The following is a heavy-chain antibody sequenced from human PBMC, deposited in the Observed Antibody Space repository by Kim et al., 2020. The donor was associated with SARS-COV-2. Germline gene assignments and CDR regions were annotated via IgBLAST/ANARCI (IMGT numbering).Heavy chain of an antibody. Sequence: SESYYVTSGKGRFTISRDNAKNSLYLQMNSRRVEDTAVYYCARSVFGDNYWGQGTLVSVSS. J-gene: IGHJ4*02. CDR3: ARSVFGDNY. V-gene: IGHV3-7*01. CDR2: SES. D-gene: IGHD3-10*02.